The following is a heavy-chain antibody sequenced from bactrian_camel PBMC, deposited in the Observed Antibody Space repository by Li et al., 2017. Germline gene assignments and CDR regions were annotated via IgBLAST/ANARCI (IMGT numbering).Heavy chain of an antibody. D-gene: IGHD3*01. Sequence: DVQLVESGGGLVQPGGSIRLSCAASGFTFSVYDMSWVRQAPGKGLEWVSGITNRGGSTYYADSVKGRFTISRDNAENTLYLQLDSLTTEDTAMYYCVRGGAEAYGAGVVFRYWGQGTQVTVS. CDR1: GFTFSVYD. CDR2: ITNRGGST. J-gene: IGHJ6*01. CDR3: VRGGAEAYGAGVVFRY. V-gene: IGHV3S40*01.